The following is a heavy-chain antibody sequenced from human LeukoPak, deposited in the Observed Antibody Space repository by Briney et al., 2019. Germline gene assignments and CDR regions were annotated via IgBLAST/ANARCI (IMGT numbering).Heavy chain of an antibody. Sequence: GESLKISCKGSGYSFSNDWIGWVRQMPGKGLEWMGIIYPGDSDTRYSPSFQGQVTISADKSISTAYLQWSSLGASDTAMYYCARRGCNGGSCYAYWGQGTLVTVSS. J-gene: IGHJ4*02. D-gene: IGHD2-15*01. CDR3: ARRGCNGGSCYAY. CDR1: GYSFSNDW. V-gene: IGHV5-51*01. CDR2: IYPGDSDT.